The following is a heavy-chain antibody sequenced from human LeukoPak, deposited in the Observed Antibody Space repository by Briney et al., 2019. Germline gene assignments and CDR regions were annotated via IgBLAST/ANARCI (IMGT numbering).Heavy chain of an antibody. D-gene: IGHD3-22*01. CDR1: GGTFSSYA. CDR2: ISAYNGNT. J-gene: IGHJ4*02. Sequence: ASVKVSCKASGGTFSSYAISWVRQAPGQGLEWMGWISAYNGNTNYAQKLQGRVTMTTDTSTSTAYMELRSLRSDDTAVYYCARDTYYYDSRDFDYWGQGTLVTVSS. CDR3: ARDTYYYDSRDFDY. V-gene: IGHV1-18*01.